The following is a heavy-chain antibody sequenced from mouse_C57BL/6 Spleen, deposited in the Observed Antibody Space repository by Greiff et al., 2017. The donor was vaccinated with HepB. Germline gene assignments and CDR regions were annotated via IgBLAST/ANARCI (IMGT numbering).Heavy chain of an antibody. CDR2: IHPNSGST. Sequence: QVQLKQPGAELVKPGASVKLSCKASGYTFTSYWMHWVKQRPGQGLEWIGMIHPNSGSTNYNEKFKSKATLTVDKSSSTAYMQLSSLTSEDSAVYYCARFDSSGYPDYWGQGTTLTVSS. D-gene: IGHD3-2*02. V-gene: IGHV1-64*01. J-gene: IGHJ2*01. CDR3: ARFDSSGYPDY. CDR1: GYTFTSYW.